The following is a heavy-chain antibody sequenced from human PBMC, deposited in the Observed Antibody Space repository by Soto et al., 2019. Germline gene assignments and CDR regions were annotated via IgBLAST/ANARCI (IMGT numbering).Heavy chain of an antibody. D-gene: IGHD6-13*01. CDR1: GYTFTSYD. J-gene: IGHJ4*02. CDR3: AREHSRSWRFAS. CDR2: MNPNSGNT. Sequence: VKLVQSGAEVKKPGASVKVSCKASGYTFTSYDINWVRQATGQGLEWMGWMNPNSGNTGYAQKFQGRVTMTRNTSISTAYMELSSLRSEYTAVYYWAREHSRSWRFASWGQGTLVTVSS. V-gene: IGHV1-8*01.